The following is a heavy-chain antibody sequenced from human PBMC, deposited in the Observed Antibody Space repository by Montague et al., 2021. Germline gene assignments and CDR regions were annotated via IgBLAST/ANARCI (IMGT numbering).Heavy chain of an antibody. D-gene: IGHD6-13*01. Sequence: LRLSCAASGFSFSSYWMHWVRQSPGKGLLWVSRITLDGSSTTFADSVKGRFTTSRDNAKATLYLQMNSLRVEDTAVYYCARNLASAAPGAFDIWGRGTMVTVSA. CDR3: ARNLASAAPGAFDI. CDR2: ITLDGSST. J-gene: IGHJ3*02. CDR1: GFSFSSYW. V-gene: IGHV3-74*01.